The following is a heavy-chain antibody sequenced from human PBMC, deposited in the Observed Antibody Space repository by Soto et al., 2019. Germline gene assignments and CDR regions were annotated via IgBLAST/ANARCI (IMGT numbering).Heavy chain of an antibody. CDR2: VYYSGST. CDR3: ARDTTPSL. CDR1: GASISSYY. V-gene: IGHV4-59*01. J-gene: IGHJ4*02. Sequence: QVQLQESGPGLVKPSETLSLTCTVSGASISSYYWSWIRQPPGKGLEWIGYVYYSGSTNYNPSLKSRATISVDTSKNQFSLKPSSVTAADTAMYYCARDTTPSLWGQGTLVTVSS. D-gene: IGHD1-1*01.